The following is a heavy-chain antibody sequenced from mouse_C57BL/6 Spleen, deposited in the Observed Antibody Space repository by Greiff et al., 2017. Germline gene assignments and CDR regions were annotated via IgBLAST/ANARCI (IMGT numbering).Heavy chain of an antibody. V-gene: IGHV1-23*01. D-gene: IGHD4-1*01. CDR1: GYTFTDYE. CDR3: ARSTGTFYYAMDY. CDR2: IDPETCGT. J-gene: IGHJ4*01. Sequence: VQLQQSGAELVRPGASVKLSCKASGYTFTDYEMHCVKQTPVHGLEWIGAIDPETCGTANNQKFKGKATLTVDKSSSTAYMELRSLTSEDSAVYYCARSTGTFYYAMDYWGQGTSVTVSS.